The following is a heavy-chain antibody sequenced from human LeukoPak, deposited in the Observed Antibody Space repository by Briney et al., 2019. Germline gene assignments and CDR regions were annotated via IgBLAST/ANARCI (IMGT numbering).Heavy chain of an antibody. CDR2: IFDIGST. D-gene: IGHD3-9*01. Sequence: PSETLSLTCTISGGSISSYYWSWIRQPPGKGLEWIGYIFDIGSTKYNPSLKSRVTISVDTFQNQFSLKLSSVTAADTAVYFCARGANYDILTGYYPLFDYWGQGTLVTVSS. CDR3: ARGANYDILTGYYPLFDY. V-gene: IGHV4-59*01. J-gene: IGHJ4*02. CDR1: GGSISSYY.